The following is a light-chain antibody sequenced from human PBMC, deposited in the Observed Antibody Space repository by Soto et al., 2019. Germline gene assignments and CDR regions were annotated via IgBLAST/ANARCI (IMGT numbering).Light chain of an antibody. Sequence: EVVLTQSPGTLSLSPGERGTLSCRASQSVDSSTLAWYQQKPGQAPRLLISGASKRATGTPDRFSGSGSGTYFTLTISRLEPEDFAVYYCQHFDDSLTFGGGTKVEIK. CDR2: GAS. V-gene: IGKV3-20*01. J-gene: IGKJ4*01. CDR3: QHFDDSLT. CDR1: QSVDSST.